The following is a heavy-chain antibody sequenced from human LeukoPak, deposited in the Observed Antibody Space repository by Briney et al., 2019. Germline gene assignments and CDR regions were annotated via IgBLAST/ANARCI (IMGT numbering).Heavy chain of an antibody. CDR3: ARLWLGVRPPDY. CDR2: INNDGSST. CDR1: GFTFSSYW. V-gene: IGHV3-74*01. Sequence: PGGSLRLSCAASGFTFSSYWMHWVRQAPGKGLVWVSRINNDGSSTSYADSVKGRFTISRDDAKNTLYLQMNSLRAEDTAVYYCARLWLGVRPPDYWGQGTLVTVSS. J-gene: IGHJ4*02. D-gene: IGHD3-10*01.